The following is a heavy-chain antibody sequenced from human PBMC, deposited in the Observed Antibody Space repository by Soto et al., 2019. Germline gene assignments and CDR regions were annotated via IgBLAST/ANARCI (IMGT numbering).Heavy chain of an antibody. Sequence: SGPTLVNPTQTLTLTCTFSGFSLSTSGVGVGWIRQPPGKALEWLALIYWNDDKRYSPSLKSRLTITKDTSKNQVVLTMTNMDPVDTATYYCAHTITIFGVVISWQGFDYWGQGTLVTVSS. D-gene: IGHD3-3*01. CDR2: IYWNDDK. CDR1: GFSLSTSGVG. V-gene: IGHV2-5*01. J-gene: IGHJ4*02. CDR3: AHTITIFGVVISWQGFDY.